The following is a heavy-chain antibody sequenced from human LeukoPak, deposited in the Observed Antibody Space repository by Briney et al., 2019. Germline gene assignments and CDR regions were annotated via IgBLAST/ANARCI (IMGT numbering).Heavy chain of an antibody. D-gene: IGHD3-10*01. CDR3: AREGFGELLSYYYGMDV. CDR2: ISGSGGST. V-gene: IGHV3-23*01. J-gene: IGHJ6*02. Sequence: GGSLRLSCAASGFTFSSYAMSWVRQAPGKGLEWVSAISGSGGSTYYADSVKGRFTISRDNSKNTLYLQMNSLRAEDTAVYYCAREGFGELLSYYYGMDVWGQGTTVTVSS. CDR1: GFTFSSYA.